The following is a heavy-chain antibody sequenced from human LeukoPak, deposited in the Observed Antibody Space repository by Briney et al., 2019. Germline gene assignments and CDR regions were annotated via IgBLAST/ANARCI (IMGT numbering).Heavy chain of an antibody. CDR3: ARGYYYDSSGHRH. CDR1: GYTFTNYG. CDR2: ISTYSGNTDGNT. Sequence: GASVTVSCKASGYTFTNYGITWVRQAPGQGLEWMGWISTYSGNTDGNTKYAQKLQGRVTMTTDTSTSTAYMELRSLRSDDTAVYYCARGYYYDSSGHRHWGQGTLVTVSS. J-gene: IGHJ4*02. V-gene: IGHV1-18*01. D-gene: IGHD3-22*01.